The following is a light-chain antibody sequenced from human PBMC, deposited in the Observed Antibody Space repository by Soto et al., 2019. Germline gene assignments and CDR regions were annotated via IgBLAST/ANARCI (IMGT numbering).Light chain of an antibody. CDR2: NVY. V-gene: IGLV2-14*03. J-gene: IGLJ1*01. CDR3: SAYTVSRTYV. Sequence: QSFLTEPASVSVSPGQSITISCTGTGSDVGAYNFVSWHQQHPGKAPKLMIYNVYDRPSGISYRFSGSKSGNTASLTISGLQGEDEADYYCSAYTVSRTYVFGTGTKVTVL. CDR1: GSDVGAYNF.